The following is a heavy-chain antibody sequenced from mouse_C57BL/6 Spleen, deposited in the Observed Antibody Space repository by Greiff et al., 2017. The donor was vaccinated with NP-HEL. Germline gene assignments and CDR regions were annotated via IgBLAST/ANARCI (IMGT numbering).Heavy chain of an antibody. Sequence: QVQLKQPGAELVKPGASVKLSCKASGYTFTSYWMHWVKQRPGQGLEWIGMIHPNSGSTNYNEKFKSKATLTVDKSSSTAYMQLSSLTSEDSAVYYCAGVSLLLRPGNAMDYWGQGTSVTVSS. D-gene: IGHD1-1*01. CDR1: GYTFTSYW. V-gene: IGHV1-64*01. CDR3: AGVSLLLRPGNAMDY. CDR2: IHPNSGST. J-gene: IGHJ4*01.